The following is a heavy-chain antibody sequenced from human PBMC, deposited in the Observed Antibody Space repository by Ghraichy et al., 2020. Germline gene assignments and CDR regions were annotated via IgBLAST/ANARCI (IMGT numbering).Heavy chain of an antibody. CDR2: ISYHGSHK. CDR1: GFTFSSYG. V-gene: IGHV3-30*03. J-gene: IGHJ6*03. D-gene: IGHD3-10*01. Sequence: GESLNISCAASGFTFSSYGMHWVRQAPGKGLEWVSFISYHGSHKYYGDSVKGRFTISRDNSKNPLFLQMNSLRVEDTAVYYCATDGQEVRGVINPLRYYYYYMDVWGKGTTVTVSS. CDR3: ATDGQEVRGVINPLRYYYYYMDV.